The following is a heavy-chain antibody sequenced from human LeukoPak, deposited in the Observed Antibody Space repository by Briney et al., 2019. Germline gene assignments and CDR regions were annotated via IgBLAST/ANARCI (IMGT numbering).Heavy chain of an antibody. V-gene: IGHV1-69*13. D-gene: IGHD3-9*01. Sequence: SVKVSCKASGGTFSSYAISWVRQAPGQGLEWMGGIIPIFGTANYAQKFQGRVTITADESTSTAYMELSSLRSEDTAVYYCARTAGPGRYFDWFLSPNWFDPWGQGTLVTVSS. CDR2: IIPIFGTA. CDR1: GGTFSSYA. CDR3: ARTAGPGRYFDWFLSPNWFDP. J-gene: IGHJ5*02.